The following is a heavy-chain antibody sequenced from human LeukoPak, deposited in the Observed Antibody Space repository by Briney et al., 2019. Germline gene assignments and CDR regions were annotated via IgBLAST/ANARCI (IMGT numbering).Heavy chain of an antibody. CDR2: IEQDGSEK. J-gene: IGHJ3*01. CDR3: ARGDFNDNGDYVDAFDV. Sequence: GGSLRLSCAASGFSFTSYWMSWVRQAPGKGLEWVANIEQDGSEKFYVDSVKGRFTISRDNVKNSLYLQVNSLRVEDTAVYYSARGDFNDNGDYVDAFDVWGQGIMVAVSS. D-gene: IGHD4-17*01. V-gene: IGHV3-7*01. CDR1: GFSFTSYW.